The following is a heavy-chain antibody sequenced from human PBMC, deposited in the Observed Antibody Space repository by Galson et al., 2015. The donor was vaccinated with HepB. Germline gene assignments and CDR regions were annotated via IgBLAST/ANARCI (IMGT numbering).Heavy chain of an antibody. CDR3: ARGGNWNPNWFDP. CDR1: GDSFASNSAA. V-gene: IGHV6-1*01. Sequence: CAISGDSFASNSAAWNWIRQSPSRGLEWLGRTYYRSKWHNDYAVSVKSRITINPDTSKNQFSLQLNSVTPEDTAVYYCARGGNWNPNWFDPWGQGTLVTVSS. CDR2: TYYRSKWHN. D-gene: IGHD1-1*01. J-gene: IGHJ5*02.